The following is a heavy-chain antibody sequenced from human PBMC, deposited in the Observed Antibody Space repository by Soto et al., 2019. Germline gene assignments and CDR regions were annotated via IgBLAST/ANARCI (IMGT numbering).Heavy chain of an antibody. CDR1: GGTFSSYA. V-gene: IGHV1-69*06. Sequence: QVQLVQSGAEVKKPGSSVKGSCKASGGTFSSYAISWVRQAPGQVLEWMGGIIPIFGTANYAQKFQGRVTITADKSTSTADMELSSLRSEDTAVYYCARGSWYSYGYGPFDYWGQGTLVTVSS. D-gene: IGHD5-18*01. CDR3: ARGSWYSYGYGPFDY. CDR2: IIPIFGTA. J-gene: IGHJ4*02.